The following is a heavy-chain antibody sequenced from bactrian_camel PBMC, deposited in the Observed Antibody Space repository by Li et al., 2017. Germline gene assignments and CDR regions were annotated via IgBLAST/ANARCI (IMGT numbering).Heavy chain of an antibody. D-gene: IGHD7*01. Sequence: HVQLVESGGGSVQAGGSLRLSCAMSGHPIDTLCMGWFRQTPGKQREGVASISTGGSSTAYADSVKGRFAVSRDNAKNPLYLQMDSLKTEDTAVYYCATARQVAAGILRGLGTQVTVS. V-gene: IGHV3S54*01. CDR2: ISTGGSST. CDR3: ATARQVAAGIL. CDR1: GHPIDTLC. J-gene: IGHJ4*01.